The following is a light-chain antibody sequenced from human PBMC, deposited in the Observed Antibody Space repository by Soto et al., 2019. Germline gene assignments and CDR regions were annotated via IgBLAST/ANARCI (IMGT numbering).Light chain of an antibody. Sequence: DIQLTQSPSFLSASVGDRVTITCRASQGINSYFAWYQQKPGKAPKVLIYGASTLHSGVPSRFRGSGSGTEFTLTISSLQPEDFETYYCQQINTYPITLGGGTKVDIK. J-gene: IGKJ4*02. CDR2: GAS. V-gene: IGKV1-9*01. CDR1: QGINSY. CDR3: QQINTYPIT.